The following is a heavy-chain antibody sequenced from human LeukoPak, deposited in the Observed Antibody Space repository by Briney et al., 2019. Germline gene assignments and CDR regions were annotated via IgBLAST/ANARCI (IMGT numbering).Heavy chain of an antibody. Sequence: GGSLRLSRAASGFTFSSYWMSWVRQAPGKGLEWVANIKQDGSEKYYVDSVKGRFTISRDNAKNSLYLQMNSLRAEDTAVYYCARGHYYDFSWGAFDIWGQGTMVTVSS. CDR2: IKQDGSEK. J-gene: IGHJ3*02. CDR1: GFTFSSYW. CDR3: ARGHYYDFSWGAFDI. D-gene: IGHD3-3*01. V-gene: IGHV3-7*01.